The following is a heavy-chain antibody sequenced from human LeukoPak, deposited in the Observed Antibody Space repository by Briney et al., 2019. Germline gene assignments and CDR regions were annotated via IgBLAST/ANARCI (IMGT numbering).Heavy chain of an antibody. CDR2: ISGSGGTT. V-gene: IGHV3-23*01. Sequence: GGALRLSCAASGFTFSSYAMSWVRQAPGKGLEWVSAISGSGGTTYYADSVKGRFTISRDNSKNTLYLQMNSLRAEDTAVYYCAKDGYDYYYYYMDVWGRGTAVTVSS. D-gene: IGHD1-1*01. J-gene: IGHJ6*03. CDR3: AKDGYDYYYYYMDV. CDR1: GFTFSSYA.